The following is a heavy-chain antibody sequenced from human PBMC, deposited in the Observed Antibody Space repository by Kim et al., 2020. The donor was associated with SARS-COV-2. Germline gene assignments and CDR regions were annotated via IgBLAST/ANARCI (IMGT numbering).Heavy chain of an antibody. Sequence: SETLSLTCTVSGGSVSSGSYYWSWIRQPPGKGLEWIGYIYYSGSTNYNPSLKSRVTISVDTSKNQFSLKLSSVTAADTAVYYCARSPAGWPGAAFDIWGQGTMVTVSS. CDR2: IYYSGST. CDR3: ARSPAGWPGAAFDI. D-gene: IGHD6-19*01. J-gene: IGHJ3*02. CDR1: GGSVSSGSYY. V-gene: IGHV4-61*01.